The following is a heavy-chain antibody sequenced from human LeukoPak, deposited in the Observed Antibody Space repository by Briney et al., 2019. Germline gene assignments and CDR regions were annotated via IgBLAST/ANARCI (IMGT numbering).Heavy chain of an antibody. V-gene: IGHV4-31*03. CDR1: GGAIGSDGYY. J-gene: IGHJ4*02. CDR3: ARGRFYGFSGDS. D-gene: IGHD3-10*01. CDR2: IYYSGSA. Sequence: PSQTLSLTCSVSGGAIGSDGYYWNWIRQHPGKGLEWIGYIYYSGSASYNPSLKSRVTISVDTSKNQFSLRLSPVTAADTAVYYCARGRFYGFSGDSWGQGSLVTVSS.